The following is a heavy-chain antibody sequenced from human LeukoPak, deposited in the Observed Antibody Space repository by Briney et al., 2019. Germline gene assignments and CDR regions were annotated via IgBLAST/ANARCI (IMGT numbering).Heavy chain of an antibody. V-gene: IGHV4-59*01. CDR3: AASKDYYDSSGYNY. CDR2: ISYSGST. Sequence: PSETLSLTCTVSGGSISGYYWSWIRQPPGKGLEWVGYISYSGSTNYNPSLKSRVTISVDTSKNQFSLKLSSVTAADTAVYYCAASKDYYDSSGYNYWGQGTLVTVSS. D-gene: IGHD3-22*01. CDR1: GGSISGYY. J-gene: IGHJ4*02.